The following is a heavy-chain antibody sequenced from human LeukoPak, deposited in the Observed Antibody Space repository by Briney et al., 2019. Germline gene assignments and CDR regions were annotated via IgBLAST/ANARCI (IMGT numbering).Heavy chain of an antibody. Sequence: GGSLRLSCAASGFTVSDDYMSWVRQAPGKGLEWVSLISSRDSIYYADSVKGRFTISRDNSKNTLYLQMNSLRAEDTAVYYCARDYYDSSGAWGQGTLVTVSS. CDR3: ARDYYDSSGA. CDR1: GFTVSDDY. CDR2: ISSRDSI. D-gene: IGHD3-22*01. J-gene: IGHJ5*02. V-gene: IGHV3-66*03.